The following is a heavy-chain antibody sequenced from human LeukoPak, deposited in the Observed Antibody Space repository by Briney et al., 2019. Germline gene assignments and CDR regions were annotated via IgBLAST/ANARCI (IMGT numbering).Heavy chain of an antibody. D-gene: IGHD3-10*01. V-gene: IGHV3-23*01. CDR1: GFTFSSYA. J-gene: IGHJ4*02. Sequence: GGSLRLSCAASGFTFSSYAMSWVRQAPGKGLEWVSAISGSGGSTCYADSVKGRFTISRDNSKNTLYLQMNSLRAEDTAVYYCAKDLGLVRGFRWGQGTLVTVSS. CDR3: AKDLGLVRGFR. CDR2: ISGSGGST.